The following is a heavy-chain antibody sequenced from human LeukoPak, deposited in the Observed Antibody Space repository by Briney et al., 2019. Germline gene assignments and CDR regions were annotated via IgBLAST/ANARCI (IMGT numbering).Heavy chain of an antibody. CDR1: GFTFSSYA. V-gene: IGHV3-23*01. CDR3: AKTEASTIFGVAPGGYFDY. Sequence: PGGSLRLSCAASGFTFSSYAMSWVRQAPGKGLEWVSAISGSGGSTYYADSVKGRFTISRDNSKNTLYLQMNSLRAEDTAVYYCAKTEASTIFGVAPGGYFDYWGEGTLVTVSS. CDR2: ISGSGGST. D-gene: IGHD3-3*01. J-gene: IGHJ4*02.